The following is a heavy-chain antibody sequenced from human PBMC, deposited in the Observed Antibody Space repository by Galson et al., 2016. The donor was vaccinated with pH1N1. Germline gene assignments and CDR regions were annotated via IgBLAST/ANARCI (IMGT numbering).Heavy chain of an antibody. D-gene: IGHD1-26*01. Sequence: SLRLSCAASGFTFSTYWMNWVRQAPGKGLEWVASIKPDGTEKSYVDSVKGRFTISRDNAKNSLCLQMNSLRAEDTAVCYCTRAVGSYSSFWGQGTLVTVSS. CDR1: GFTFSTYW. CDR2: IKPDGTEK. CDR3: TRAVGSYSSF. J-gene: IGHJ4*02. V-gene: IGHV3-7*03.